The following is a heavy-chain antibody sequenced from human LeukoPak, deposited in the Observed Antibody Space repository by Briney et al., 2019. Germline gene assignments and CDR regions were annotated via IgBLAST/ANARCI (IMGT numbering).Heavy chain of an antibody. CDR3: ARSSLEARPIAARANCFDP. V-gene: IGHV4-61*02. CDR2: IYTSGNT. CDR1: GGSISSGRYY. Sequence: PSETLSLTCTVSGGSISSGRYYWSWIRQPAGKGPEGIGRIYTSGNTNYNPSLKSRVTISVDTSKSQFSLKLSSVTAADTAVYYCARSSLEARPIAARANCFDPWGQGTLVTVSS. D-gene: IGHD6-6*01. J-gene: IGHJ5*02.